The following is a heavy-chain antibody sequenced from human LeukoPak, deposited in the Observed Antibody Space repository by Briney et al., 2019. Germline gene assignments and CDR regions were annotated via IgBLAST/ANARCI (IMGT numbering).Heavy chain of an antibody. CDR1: GYTFTSYE. CDR3: ARGAGVTIPYCTSLTAV. D-gene: IGHD3-10*01. Sequence: ASVKASGKASGYTFTSYEINCVRQATGPRLKWMGWMDPNTGNIGYAQKFQVRVTITRNTSISTVYMELSSLRSEDTTAYYSARGAGVTIPYCTSLTAVWGKGTTVTVSS. J-gene: IGHJ6*04. CDR2: MDPNTGNI. V-gene: IGHV1-8*03.